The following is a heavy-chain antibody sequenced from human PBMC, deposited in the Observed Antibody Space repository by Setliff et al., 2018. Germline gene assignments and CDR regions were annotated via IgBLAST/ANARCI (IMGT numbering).Heavy chain of an antibody. CDR3: ARGRGDY. V-gene: IGHV4-34*01. J-gene: IGHJ4*02. Sequence: SETLSLTCNVSGDSISSTYHWGWIRQPPGKGLEWIGEINHSGSTNYNPSLKSRVTISVDTSKNQFSLKLSSVTAADTAVYYCARGRGDYWGQGTLVTVSS. CDR2: INHSGST. CDR1: GDSISSTYH.